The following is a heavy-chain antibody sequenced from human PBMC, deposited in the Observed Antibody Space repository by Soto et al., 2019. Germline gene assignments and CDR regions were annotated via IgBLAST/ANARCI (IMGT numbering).Heavy chain of an antibody. Sequence: EVQLVESGGGLVQPGGSLRLSCAASGFTFSSHSMNWVRQAPGMGLEWVSYISSTGSTIFYADSVKGRFTISRDNAKDSLYLQMNSLRDEDTAVYYCARDVPLMTAIYYYAMDVWGQGTTVTVSS. D-gene: IGHD2-21*02. CDR3: ARDVPLMTAIYYYAMDV. CDR2: ISSTGSTI. J-gene: IGHJ6*02. CDR1: GFTFSSHS. V-gene: IGHV3-48*02.